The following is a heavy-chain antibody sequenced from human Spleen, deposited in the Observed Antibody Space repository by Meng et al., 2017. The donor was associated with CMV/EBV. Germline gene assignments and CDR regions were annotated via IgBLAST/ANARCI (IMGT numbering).Heavy chain of an antibody. Sequence: FTFSGFSLSTIRVGVGWIRQPPGKALEWLALIYWDDDKRYSPSLKSRLTITKDISKNQVVLTMTNMDPVDTATYYCAHNRIDPWFDPWGQGTLVTVSS. CDR3: AHNRIDPWFDP. CDR2: IYWDDDK. D-gene: IGHD1-26*01. J-gene: IGHJ5*02. V-gene: IGHV2-5*02. CDR1: GFSLSTIRVG.